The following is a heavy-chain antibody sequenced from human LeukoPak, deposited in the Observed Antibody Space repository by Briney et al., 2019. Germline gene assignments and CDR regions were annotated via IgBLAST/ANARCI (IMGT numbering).Heavy chain of an antibody. D-gene: IGHD3-22*01. CDR2: IYYSGST. V-gene: IGHV4-59*12. J-gene: IGHJ4*02. CDR1: GGSISSYY. CDR3: ARGTLEHSSGYYYFDY. Sequence: SETLSLTCTVSGGSISSYYWSWIRQPPGKGLEWIGYIYYSGSTNYNPSLKSRVTISVDTSRNQFSLKLSSVTAADTAVYYCARGTLEHSSGYYYFDYWGQGTLVTVSS.